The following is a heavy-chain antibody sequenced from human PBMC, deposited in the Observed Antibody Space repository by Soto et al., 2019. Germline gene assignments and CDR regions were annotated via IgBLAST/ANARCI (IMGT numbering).Heavy chain of an antibody. CDR1: GYTLTELS. CDR3: AAFRTIFGVVIRRYYYGMDV. V-gene: IGHV1-24*01. D-gene: IGHD3-3*01. CDR2: FDPEDGET. Sequence: ASVKVSCKVSGYTLTELSMHWVRQAPGKGLEWMGGFDPEDGETIYAQKFQGRVTMTEDTSTDTAYMELSSLRSEDTAVYYCAAFRTIFGVVIRRYYYGMDVWGQGTTVTVSS. J-gene: IGHJ6*02.